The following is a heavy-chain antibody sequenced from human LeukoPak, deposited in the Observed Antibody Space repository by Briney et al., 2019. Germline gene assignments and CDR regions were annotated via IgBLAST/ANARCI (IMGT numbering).Heavy chain of an antibody. Sequence: GGSLRLSCTASGFTLSGYEMNWVRQAPGKGLEWVSYMSGTSSTISYADSVKGRFTISRDNSKNTLYLQMNSLRAEDTAVYYCAKGGYGTPHAFDIWGQGTMVTVSS. CDR2: MSGTSSTI. V-gene: IGHV3-48*01. J-gene: IGHJ3*02. CDR3: AKGGYGTPHAFDI. D-gene: IGHD3-22*01. CDR1: GFTLSGYE.